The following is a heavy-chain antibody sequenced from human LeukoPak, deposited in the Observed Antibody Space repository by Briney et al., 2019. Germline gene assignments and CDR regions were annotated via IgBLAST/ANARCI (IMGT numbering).Heavy chain of an antibody. J-gene: IGHJ6*02. Sequence: GGSLRLSCAASGFTFSSYSMNWVRQAPGKGLEWVSAISGSGGSTYYADSVKGRFTISRDNSKNTLYLQMNSLRAEDTAVYYCAAPTAPMDVWGQGTTVTVSS. CDR3: AAPTAPMDV. CDR2: ISGSGGST. CDR1: GFTFSSYS. V-gene: IGHV3-23*01.